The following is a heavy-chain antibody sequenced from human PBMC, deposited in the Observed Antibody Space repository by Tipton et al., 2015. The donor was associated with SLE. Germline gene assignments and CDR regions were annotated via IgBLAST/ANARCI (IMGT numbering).Heavy chain of an antibody. CDR3: ARRPRASYQRVFDY. J-gene: IGHJ4*02. CDR1: GVSMSSYY. Sequence: TLSLTCTVSGVSMSSYYWPWIRQPPGKGLEWIGYIHYSGKINYNPTLKSRVTISLDTSKKQFSLKLSSVTAADTAVYYCARRPRASYQRVFDYWGQGTLVTVSS. V-gene: IGHV4-59*12. D-gene: IGHD1-26*01. CDR2: IHYSGKI.